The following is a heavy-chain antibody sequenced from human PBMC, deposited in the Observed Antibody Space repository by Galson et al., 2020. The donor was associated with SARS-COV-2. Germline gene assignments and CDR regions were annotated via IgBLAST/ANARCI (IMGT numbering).Heavy chain of an antibody. J-gene: IGHJ6*02. CDR1: GGSISSSSYY. CDR3: ARRGRDYDILTGYYYYGMDV. V-gene: IGHV4-39*01. Sequence: SETLSLTCTASGGSISSSSYYWGWIRQPPGKGLEWIGSIYYSGSTYYNPSLKSRVTISVDTSKNQFSLKLSSVTAADTAVYYCARRGRDYDILTGYYYYGMDVWGQGTTVTVSS. CDR2: IYYSGST. D-gene: IGHD3-9*01.